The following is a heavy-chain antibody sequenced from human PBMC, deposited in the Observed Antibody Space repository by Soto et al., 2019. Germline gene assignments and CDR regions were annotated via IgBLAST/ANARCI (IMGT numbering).Heavy chain of an antibody. CDR2: ILPIYSTRNYA. D-gene: IGHD2-2*01. CDR3: ARGVVVVTNCYFDQ. Sequence: QVQLVQSGAEVRKPGSSVKVSCKASGGTFNKYAISWVRQAPGQGPEWMGGILPIYSTRNYANYAHKFQGRVTITVDTCTSTAYRELSGLKSDDTAIYYCARGVVVVTNCYFDQWGQGTLVTVSS. J-gene: IGHJ4*02. CDR1: GGTFNKYA. V-gene: IGHV1-69*06.